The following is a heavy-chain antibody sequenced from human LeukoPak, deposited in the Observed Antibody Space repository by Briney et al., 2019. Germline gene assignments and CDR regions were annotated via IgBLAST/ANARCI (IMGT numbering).Heavy chain of an antibody. CDR1: GFSFSTYS. J-gene: IGHJ3*02. D-gene: IGHD3-10*01. CDR3: ARDLYYGSGTAPDAFDI. CDR2: ISSSGSTI. Sequence: GGSLRLSCAASGFSFSTYSMNWVRQAPGKGLEWVSSISSSGSTIYYADSVKGRFTISRDNAKNSLYLQMNSLRAEDTAVYYCARDLYYGSGTAPDAFDIWGQRTMVTGSS. V-gene: IGHV3-48*04.